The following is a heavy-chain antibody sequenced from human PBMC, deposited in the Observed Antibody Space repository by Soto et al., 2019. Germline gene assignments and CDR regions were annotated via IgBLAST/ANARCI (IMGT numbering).Heavy chain of an antibody. CDR1: RYIFTAYF. CDR2: INPNNGAT. Sequence: QVQLVQSGAEVKKPGASVKVSCKAPRYIFTAYFMHWVRQAPGQGLEWMGWINPNNGATHYGLSFKGRVTMPRDTSISIASMELSSLRSDDTAVYSCASHMPRDRFATWGEGTMVIVSS. J-gene: IGHJ5*02. CDR3: ASHMPRDRFAT. D-gene: IGHD2-2*01. V-gene: IGHV1-2*02.